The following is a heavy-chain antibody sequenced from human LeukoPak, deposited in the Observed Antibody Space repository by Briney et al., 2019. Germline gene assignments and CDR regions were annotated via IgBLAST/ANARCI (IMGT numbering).Heavy chain of an antibody. J-gene: IGHJ6*02. CDR2: ISTGGYTI. Sequence: GGSLRLSCAASGCPFSGCQMNWLRQAPGKGLEWVSYISTGGYTIYYADSVKGRFSISRDNAKNSLYLQMNSLRAEDTALYYCARDLAAGTAAWGQGTTVTVSS. CDR1: GCPFSGCQ. CDR3: ARDLAAGTAA. D-gene: IGHD6-13*01. V-gene: IGHV3-48*03.